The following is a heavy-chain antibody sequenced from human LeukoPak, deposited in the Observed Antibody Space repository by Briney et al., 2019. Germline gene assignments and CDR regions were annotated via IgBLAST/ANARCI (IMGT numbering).Heavy chain of an antibody. J-gene: IGHJ6*03. Sequence: KPSETLSLTCTVSGGSISSSSYYWGWLRQPPGKGLEWIGSIYYSGSTYYNPSLKSRVTISVDTSKNQFSLKLSSVTAADTAVYYCARAGPFYYYMDVWGKGTTVTVSS. CDR2: IYYSGST. CDR1: GGSISSSSYY. V-gene: IGHV4-39*01. CDR3: ARAGPFYYYMDV.